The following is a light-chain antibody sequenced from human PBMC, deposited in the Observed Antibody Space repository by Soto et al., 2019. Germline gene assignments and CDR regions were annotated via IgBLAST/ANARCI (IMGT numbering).Light chain of an antibody. J-gene: IGLJ1*01. V-gene: IGLV2-14*01. CDR1: SSDVGGYNY. Sequence: QSALTQPASVSGSPGQSITISCTGTSSDVGGYNYVSWYQQHPGKAPKLMIYEVSNRPSGVSNRFSGSKSGNTASLTISGLQAEDEADYYCSSYTSSSTAGYVFGTGTKLTVL. CDR2: EVS. CDR3: SSYTSSSTAGYV.